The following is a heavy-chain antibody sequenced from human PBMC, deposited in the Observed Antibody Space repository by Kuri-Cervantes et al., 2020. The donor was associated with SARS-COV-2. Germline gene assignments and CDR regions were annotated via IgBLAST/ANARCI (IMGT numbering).Heavy chain of an antibody. D-gene: IGHD2-8*01. CDR3: ARSCTYARCYEYFQH. CDR1: GFIVSSSY. V-gene: IGHV3-66*02. CDR2: IYAGGGT. J-gene: IGHJ1*01. Sequence: GESLKISCAASGFIVSSSYMGWVRQAPGKGLEWVSIIYAGGGTYYADSVKGQFTISRDISKNTVFLQMNRLRPEDTAVYYCARSCTYARCYEYFQHWGQGTLVTVSS.